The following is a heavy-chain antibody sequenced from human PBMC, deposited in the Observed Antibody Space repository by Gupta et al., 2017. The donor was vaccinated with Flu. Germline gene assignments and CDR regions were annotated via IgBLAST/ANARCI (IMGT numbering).Heavy chain of an antibody. CDR1: GCTFSSYG. Sequence: QAQLVEFGGGVVQPGKPLRLSCGAYGCTFSSYGWHWVRQVPGTGVEWVAVTGFEENHKWYADSVKGRFTISRDTSKNTLYLQMNSLGAEDTAVYYCARDLGCGWDCSSIAGGMDVWGQETTVTVSS. J-gene: IGHJ6*02. V-gene: IGHV3-33*01. D-gene: IGHD2-21*02. CDR3: ARDLGCGWDCSSIAGGMDV. CDR2: TGFEENHK.